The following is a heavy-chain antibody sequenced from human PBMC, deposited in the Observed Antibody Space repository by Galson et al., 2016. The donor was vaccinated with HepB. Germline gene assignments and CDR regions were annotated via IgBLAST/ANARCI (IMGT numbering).Heavy chain of an antibody. Sequence: SVKVSCKASGYTFTGYYMHWVRQAPGHGPECMGWINCKTGFTIYAQKFQGRVTMTRDTSISTAHMEVSGLRSDDTAVYYCAREVTPNTIVGATGDLDYWGQGSLVTVSS. J-gene: IGHJ4*02. V-gene: IGHV1-2*02. CDR2: INCKTGFT. CDR3: AREVTPNTIVGATGDLDY. CDR1: GYTFTGYY. D-gene: IGHD1-26*01.